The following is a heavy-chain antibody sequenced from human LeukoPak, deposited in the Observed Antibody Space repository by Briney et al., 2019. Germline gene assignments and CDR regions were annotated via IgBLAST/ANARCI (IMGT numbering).Heavy chain of an antibody. J-gene: IGHJ3*01. CDR1: AGSISTYY. Sequence: SETLSLICTVTAGSISTYYWSCIRQTAGKGLEWIGHINPRGNIKYNPSLKSRVSLSMDTSKNQFSLKVNSVTAADTAVYYCARGGAQWLVEEAFDFWGRGTMVTVSS. D-gene: IGHD6-19*01. CDR2: INPRGNI. V-gene: IGHV4-4*07. CDR3: ARGGAQWLVEEAFDF.